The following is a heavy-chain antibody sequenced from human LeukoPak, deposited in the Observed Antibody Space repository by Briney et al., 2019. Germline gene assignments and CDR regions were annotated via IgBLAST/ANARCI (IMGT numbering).Heavy chain of an antibody. D-gene: IGHD1-1*01. J-gene: IGHJ4*02. CDR1: GFTFSDHY. V-gene: IGHV3-72*01. CDR3: AKLFDY. CDR2: TRNKANSYTT. Sequence: GGSLRLSCAASGFTFSDHYMDWVRQAPGKGLEWVGRTRNKANSYTTEYAASVKGRFTISRDDSKNSLYLQMNSLRAEDTAVYYCAKLFDYWGQGTLVTVSS.